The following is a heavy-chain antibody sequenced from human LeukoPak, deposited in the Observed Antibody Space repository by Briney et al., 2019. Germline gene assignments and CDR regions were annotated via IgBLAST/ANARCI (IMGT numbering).Heavy chain of an antibody. V-gene: IGHV3-48*02. J-gene: IGHJ4*02. CDR2: ISSSGNFI. CDR3: ARAPRRRDSSGSFDS. D-gene: IGHD3-22*01. CDR1: GFPFSTYS. Sequence: PGGSLRLSCAASGFPFSTYSMTWVRQAPGQGLEWVSYISSSGNFIYYADSVRGRFTISRDSAKNSLFLQMNSLRDEGTAVYYCARAPRRRDSSGSFDSWGQGTLVTVSS.